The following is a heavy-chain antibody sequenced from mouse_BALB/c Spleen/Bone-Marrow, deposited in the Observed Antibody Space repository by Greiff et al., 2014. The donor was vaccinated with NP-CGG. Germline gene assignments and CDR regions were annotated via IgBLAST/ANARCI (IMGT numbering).Heavy chain of an antibody. V-gene: IGHV14-3*02. CDR2: IDPANGNT. J-gene: IGHJ3*01. CDR3: ATYYYGSSWGFAY. Sequence: EVQLQQSGAELVKPGASVKLSCTASGFNIKDTYMHWVKQRPEQGLEWTGRIDPANGNTKYDPKFQGKATITADTSSNTAYLQLSSLTSEDTAVYYCATYYYGSSWGFAYWGQGTLVTVSA. CDR1: GFNIKDTY. D-gene: IGHD1-1*01.